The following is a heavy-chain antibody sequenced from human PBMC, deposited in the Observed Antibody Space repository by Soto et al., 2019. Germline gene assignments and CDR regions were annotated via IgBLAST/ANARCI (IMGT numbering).Heavy chain of an antibody. D-gene: IGHD3-22*01. CDR3: ARDVHYYDSSGSHYFDY. V-gene: IGHV1-18*01. J-gene: IGHJ4*02. CDR2: ISAYNGNT. CDR1: GYTFTSYG. Sequence: ASVKVSCKASGYTFTSYGISWVRQAPGQGLEWMGWISAYNGNTNYAQKLQGRVTMTTDTSTSTAYMELRSLRSDDTAVYYCARDVHYYDSSGSHYFDYWGQGTLVTVSS.